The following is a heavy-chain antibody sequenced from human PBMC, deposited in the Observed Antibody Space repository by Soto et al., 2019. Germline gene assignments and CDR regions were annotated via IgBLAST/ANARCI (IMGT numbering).Heavy chain of an antibody. CDR2: LSGNADST. Sequence: EVQLLESGGGLVQPGGSLRLSCAASGFTFSSYAMSWVRQAPGKGLEWVSGLSGNADSTNYADSVKGRFTISRDNSKNTLYLQMYSLRAEDTALYYCAKQRYFDLSGGLDVWGQGTTVTVSS. V-gene: IGHV3-23*01. CDR3: AKQRYFDLSGGLDV. D-gene: IGHD3-9*01. CDR1: GFTFSSYA. J-gene: IGHJ6*02.